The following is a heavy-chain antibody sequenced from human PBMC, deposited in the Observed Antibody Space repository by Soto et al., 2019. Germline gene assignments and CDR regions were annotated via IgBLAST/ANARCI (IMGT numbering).Heavy chain of an antibody. Sequence: PGGSLRLSCAASGFTFSGYAIIWVRQAPGKGLEWVSTISGGGDGTYYADSVKGRFTISRDNSKNTVYLQMNSLRAEDTAVYYCAKGSYSSGLLWGQGTLVTVSS. CDR1: GFTFSGYA. V-gene: IGHV3-23*01. CDR2: ISGGGDGT. J-gene: IGHJ4*02. D-gene: IGHD6-19*01. CDR3: AKGSYSSGLL.